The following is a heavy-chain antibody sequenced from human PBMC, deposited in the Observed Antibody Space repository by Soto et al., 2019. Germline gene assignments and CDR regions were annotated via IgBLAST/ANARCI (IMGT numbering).Heavy chain of an antibody. V-gene: IGHV4-59*01. CDR3: ARGGWGDYSWGSYRYSAFDY. J-gene: IGHJ4*02. CDR2: IYYSGST. CDR1: GVSLGSYY. D-gene: IGHD3-16*02. Sequence: SETLSLTCTLSGVSLGSYYLSWVRQPPGKGLEWIGDIYYSGSTNYNPSPKSRVTISVNTSKNRFSLKLSSVTAADTAVYYCARGGWGDYSWGSYRYSAFDYWGQGTLVTVSS.